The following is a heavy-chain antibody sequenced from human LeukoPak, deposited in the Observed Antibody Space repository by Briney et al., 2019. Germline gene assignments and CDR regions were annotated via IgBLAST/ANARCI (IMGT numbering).Heavy chain of an antibody. CDR2: IKQDTSEK. J-gene: IGHJ4*02. Sequence: PGGSLRLSCAAYGFTFSSYSMNWVRQAPGKGLEWVANIKQDTSEKYYVDSVKGRFTISRDNAKNSLYLQMNSLRAEDTAVYYCARENWNYSFDYWGQGTLVTVSS. CDR3: ARENWNYSFDY. V-gene: IGHV3-7*01. CDR1: GFTFSSYS. D-gene: IGHD1-7*01.